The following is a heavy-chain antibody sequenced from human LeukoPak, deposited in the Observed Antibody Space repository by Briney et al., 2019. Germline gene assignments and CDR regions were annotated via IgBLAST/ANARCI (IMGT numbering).Heavy chain of an antibody. CDR2: IIPIFGTA. Sequence: EASVKVSCKASGGTFSSYAISWARQAPGQGLEWMGGIIPIFGTANYAQKFQGRVTITADESTSTAYMELSSLRSEDTAVYYCARVAIDSSGSFLFDYWGQGTLVTVSS. J-gene: IGHJ4*02. D-gene: IGHD3-22*01. V-gene: IGHV1-69*13. CDR1: GGTFSSYA. CDR3: ARVAIDSSGSFLFDY.